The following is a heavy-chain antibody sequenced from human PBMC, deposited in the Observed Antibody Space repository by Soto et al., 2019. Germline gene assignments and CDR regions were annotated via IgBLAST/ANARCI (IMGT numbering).Heavy chain of an antibody. V-gene: IGHV1-69*02. Sequence: QVQLVQSGAEVKKPGSSVKVSCKASGGTFSSYTISWVRQAPGQGLEWMGRIIPILGIANYAQKFQGRVTITADKSTSTAYMELSSARSEDTAVYYCARGRYSNGWYGTNDYWGQGTLVTVSS. D-gene: IGHD6-19*01. J-gene: IGHJ4*02. CDR1: GGTFSSYT. CDR2: IIPILGIA. CDR3: ARGRYSNGWYGTNDY.